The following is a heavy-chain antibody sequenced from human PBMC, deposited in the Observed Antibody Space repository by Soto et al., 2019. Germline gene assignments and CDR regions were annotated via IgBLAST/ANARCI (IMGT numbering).Heavy chain of an antibody. CDR3: ASQTLVVVAAHFDY. CDR1: GGSISSGDYY. J-gene: IGHJ4*02. Sequence: PSETLSLTCTVSGGSISSGDYYWSWIRQPPGKGLEWIGYIYYSGSTYYNPSLKNRVTISVDTSKNQFSLKLSSVTAADTAVYYCASQTLVVVAAHFDYWGQGTLVTV. V-gene: IGHV4-30-4*01. D-gene: IGHD2-15*01. CDR2: IYYSGST.